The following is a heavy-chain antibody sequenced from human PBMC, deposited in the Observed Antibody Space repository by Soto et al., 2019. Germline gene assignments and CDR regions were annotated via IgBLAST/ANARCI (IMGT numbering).Heavy chain of an antibody. J-gene: IGHJ3*02. D-gene: IGHD2-15*01. CDR1: GYSFTSYW. CDR2: IDPSDSYT. V-gene: IGHV5-10-1*01. Sequence: PGESLKISCKGSGYSFTSYWISWVRQMPGKGLEWMGRIDPSDSYTNYSPSFQGHVTISADKSISTAYLQWSSLKASDTAMYYCASSGSLGYCSGGSCYAGDAFDIWGQGTMVTVS. CDR3: ASSGSLGYCSGGSCYAGDAFDI.